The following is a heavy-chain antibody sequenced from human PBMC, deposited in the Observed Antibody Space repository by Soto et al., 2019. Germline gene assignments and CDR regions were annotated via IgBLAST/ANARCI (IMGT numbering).Heavy chain of an antibody. V-gene: IGHV1-2*04. Sequence: QVHLVQSGAEVKKPGASVRVSCKASGYSFTGHSMHWVRQAPGHGLEWMGWINPNNGGTNYAQKFQGWVAITRDTSVSTAYMDLNRLKSDDTAVYYGVIQRSGVVYWGQGTLVTVSS. CDR2: INPNNGGT. D-gene: IGHD2-15*01. J-gene: IGHJ4*02. CDR3: VIQRSGVVY. CDR1: GYSFTGHS.